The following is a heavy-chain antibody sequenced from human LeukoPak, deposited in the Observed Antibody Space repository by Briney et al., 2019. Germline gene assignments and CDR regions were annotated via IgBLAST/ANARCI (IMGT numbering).Heavy chain of an antibody. CDR3: ARVEIAVSLRFDY. CDR1: GGSFSGYY. Sequence: PSETLSLTCAVYGGSFSGYYWSWIRQPLGKGLEWIGEINHSGSTNYNPSLKSRVTISVDTSKNQFSLKLSSVTAADTAVYYCARVEIAVSLRFDYWGQGTLVTVSS. D-gene: IGHD5-24*01. CDR2: INHSGST. V-gene: IGHV4-34*01. J-gene: IGHJ4*02.